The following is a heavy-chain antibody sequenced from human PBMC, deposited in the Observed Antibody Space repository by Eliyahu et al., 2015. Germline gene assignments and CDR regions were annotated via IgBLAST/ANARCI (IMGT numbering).Heavy chain of an antibody. V-gene: IGHV2-70*17. Sequence: QVTLRESGPALVKPTQTLTLTCSFFGFSLNTGQMSVTWVRQPPGKALEWLARIDWDDDKFYTTSLKTRLTISKDTSKNQVFLTMTNMDPVDTATYYCTRTRGYSYAYDSWGQGTLVTVSS. J-gene: IGHJ5*01. CDR1: GFSLNTGQMS. CDR2: IDWDDDK. D-gene: IGHD5-18*01. CDR3: TRTRGYSYAYDS.